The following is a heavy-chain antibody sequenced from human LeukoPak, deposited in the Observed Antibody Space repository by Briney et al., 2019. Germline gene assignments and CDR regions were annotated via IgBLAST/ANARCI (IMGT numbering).Heavy chain of an antibody. CDR2: INPNSGGT. D-gene: IGHD6-19*01. CDR1: GYTFTGYY. V-gene: IGHV1-2*02. CDR3: ARCLPGIAVAGSDY. Sequence: ASVKVSCKASGYTFTGYYMHWVRQPPGQGLEWMGWINPNSGGTNYAQKFQGRVTMTRDTSISTAYMELSRLRSDDTAVYYCARCLPGIAVAGSDYWGQGTLVTVSS. J-gene: IGHJ4*02.